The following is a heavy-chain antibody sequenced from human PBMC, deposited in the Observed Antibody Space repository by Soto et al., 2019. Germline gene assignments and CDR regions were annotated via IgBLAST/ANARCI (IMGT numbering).Heavy chain of an antibody. V-gene: IGHV4-59*12. CDR1: GGSISSYY. D-gene: IGHD3-16*02. CDR2: IYYSGST. J-gene: IGHJ4*02. CDR3: ARGARQHYDYVWGSYRYYPDFDY. Sequence: LSLTCTVSGGSISSYYWSWIRQPPGKGLEWIGYIYYSGSTNYNPSLKSRVTISVDTSKNQFSLKLSSVTAADTAVYYCARGARQHYDYVWGSYRYYPDFDYWGQGTLVTVSS.